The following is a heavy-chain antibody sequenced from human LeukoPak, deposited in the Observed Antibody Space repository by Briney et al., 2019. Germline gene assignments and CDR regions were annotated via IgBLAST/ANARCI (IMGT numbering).Heavy chain of an antibody. CDR3: ATKQWLAPPPDS. Sequence: QSGGSLRLSCAASGFTFSKYWMPWVRQAPGKGLESVSRINTDGTVTTYADSVKGRFTVSRDNADNTMFLQMNSVRDEDTAVYYCATKQWLAPPPDSWGQGTPVTVSS. V-gene: IGHV3-74*01. CDR1: GFTFSKYW. CDR2: INTDGTVT. D-gene: IGHD6-19*01. J-gene: IGHJ4*02.